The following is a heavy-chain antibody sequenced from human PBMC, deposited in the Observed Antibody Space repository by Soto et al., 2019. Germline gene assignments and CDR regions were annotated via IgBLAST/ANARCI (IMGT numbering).Heavy chain of an antibody. D-gene: IGHD2-2*01. CDR2: IYYSGST. J-gene: IGHJ4*02. Sequence: PSETLSLTCTVSGGSISSYYWSWIRQPPGKGLEWIGYIYYSGSTNYNPSLKSRVTISVDTSKNQFSLKLSSVTAADTAVYYCARLLSPSKYYFDYWGQGTLVTVSS. V-gene: IGHV4-59*01. CDR3: ARLLSPSKYYFDY. CDR1: GGSISSYY.